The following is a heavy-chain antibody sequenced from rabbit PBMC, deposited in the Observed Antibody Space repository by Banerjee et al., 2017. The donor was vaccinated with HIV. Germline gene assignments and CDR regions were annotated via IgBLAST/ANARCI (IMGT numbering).Heavy chain of an antibody. D-gene: IGHD1-1*01. CDR2: IDPVFGIA. V-gene: IGHV1S47*01. CDR3: VRDQAHMLDL. Sequence: QEQLVESGGGLVRPEGSLTLTCKASGFSFSDRDVMCWVRQAPGKGLEWIACIDPVFGIAYYATWVSGRFSISRENTQNTVYLQLNSLTAADTATYFCVRDQAHMLDLWGPGTLVTVS. CDR1: GFSFSDRDV. J-gene: IGHJ4*01.